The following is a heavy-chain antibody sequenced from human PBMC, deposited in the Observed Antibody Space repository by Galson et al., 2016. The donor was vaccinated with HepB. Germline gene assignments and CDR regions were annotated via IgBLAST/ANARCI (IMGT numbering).Heavy chain of an antibody. V-gene: IGHV3-30*18. CDR1: GFTFSSYG. J-gene: IGHJ4*02. CDR2: ISYDGSNK. D-gene: IGHD4-17*01. Sequence: SLRLSCAASGFTFSSYGMHWVRQAPGKGLEWVAVISYDGSNKYYADSVKGRFTISRDNSKNTLYLQMNSLGAEDTAVYYCAKSGRYYGVDHFDYWGQGTLVTVSS. CDR3: AKSGRYYGVDHFDY.